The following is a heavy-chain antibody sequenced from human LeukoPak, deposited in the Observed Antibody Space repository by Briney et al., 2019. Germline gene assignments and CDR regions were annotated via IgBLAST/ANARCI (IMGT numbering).Heavy chain of an antibody. D-gene: IGHD3-22*01. J-gene: IGHJ4*02. V-gene: IGHV4-59*01. CDR3: ARDSSGSPTY. CDR2: IYYSGST. Sequence: SETLSLTCTVSGCSISSYYWSWIRQPPGKGLEGIGYIYYSGSTNYNPSLKSRVTISVDTSKNQFSLKLRSVPAADTAVYYCARDSSGSPTYWGQGTLVTVSS. CDR1: GCSISSYY.